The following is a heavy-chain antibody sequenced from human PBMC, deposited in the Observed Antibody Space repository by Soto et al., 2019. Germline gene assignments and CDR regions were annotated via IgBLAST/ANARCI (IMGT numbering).Heavy chain of an antibody. J-gene: IGHJ4*02. CDR3: ARELNTDSSAYYSPNWMGFDF. CDR1: GYTFTAYG. V-gene: IGHV1-18*01. CDR2: VSTNNADT. Sequence: ASVKVSCKTSGYTFTAYGLAWLRQAPGQRPEWMGWVSTNNADTNYAQKFQGRVTMTTDRSTTTTYMELRSLRSDDTAVYYCARELNTDSSAYYSPNWMGFDFWGQGTQVTVSS. D-gene: IGHD3-22*01.